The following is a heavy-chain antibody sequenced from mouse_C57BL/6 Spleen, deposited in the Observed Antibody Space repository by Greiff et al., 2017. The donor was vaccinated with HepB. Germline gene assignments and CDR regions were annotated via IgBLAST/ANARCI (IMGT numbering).Heavy chain of an antibody. CDR2: IYPGDGDT. D-gene: IGHD2-3*01. Sequence: VKLMESGAELVKPGASVKISCKASGYAFSSYWMNWVKQRPGKGLEWIGQIYPGDGDTNYNGKFKGKATLTADKSSSTAYMQLSSLTSEDSAVYFCAREGDGYYFDYWGQGTTLTVSS. J-gene: IGHJ2*01. CDR3: AREGDGYYFDY. V-gene: IGHV1-80*01. CDR1: GYAFSSYW.